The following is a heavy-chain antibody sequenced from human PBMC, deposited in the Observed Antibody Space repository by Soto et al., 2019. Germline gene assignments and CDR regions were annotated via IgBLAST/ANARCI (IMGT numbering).Heavy chain of an antibody. CDR3: ARTRAAACPGVGMEV. D-gene: IGHD6-13*01. Sequence: QVQLVQSGAEVKKPGASVKVSCKASGYTFTSYGISWVRQAPGQGLEWMGWISAYNGNTNYAQKLQGRVTMTTDTSTSTAYIELRRLRSDDTAVYYWARTRAAACPGVGMEVWGQGSTVTASS. J-gene: IGHJ6*02. V-gene: IGHV1-18*01. CDR2: ISAYNGNT. CDR1: GYTFTSYG.